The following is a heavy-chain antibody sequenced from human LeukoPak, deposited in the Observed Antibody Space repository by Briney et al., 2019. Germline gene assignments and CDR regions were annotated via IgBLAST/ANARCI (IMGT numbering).Heavy chain of an antibody. J-gene: IGHJ6*03. V-gene: IGHV1-69*13. Sequence: SVKVSCKASGGTFSSYAISWVRQAPGQGLEWMGGIIPIFGTANYAQKFQGSVTITADESTSTAYMELSSLRSEDTAVYYCARDLKPYNWKLLSHMDVWGKGTTVTVSS. CDR2: IIPIFGTA. CDR3: ARDLKPYNWKLLSHMDV. CDR1: GGTFSSYA. D-gene: IGHD1-20*01.